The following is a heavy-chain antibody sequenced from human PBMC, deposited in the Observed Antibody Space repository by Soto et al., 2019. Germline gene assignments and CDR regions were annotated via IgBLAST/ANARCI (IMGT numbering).Heavy chain of an antibody. J-gene: IGHJ4*02. CDR1: GFTSSSYA. D-gene: IGHD6-13*01. CDR3: ARPILSSSCLDY. CDR2: ISYDGSNK. V-gene: IGHV3-30-3*01. Sequence: QVQLVESGGGVVQPGRSLRLSCAASGFTSSSYAMHWVRQAPGKGLEWVAAISYDGSNKYYADSVKGRFTISRDNSKNTLYLQMNSLRAEDTAVYYCARPILSSSCLDYWGQGTLVTVSS.